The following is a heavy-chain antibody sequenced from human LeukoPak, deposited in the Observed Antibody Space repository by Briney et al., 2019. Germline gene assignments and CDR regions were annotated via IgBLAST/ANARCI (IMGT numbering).Heavy chain of an antibody. V-gene: IGHV1-2*02. CDR1: GYTFTGYY. D-gene: IGHD6-13*01. CDR3: ARAWLIYGSSWYNWFDP. J-gene: IGHJ5*02. CDR2: INPNSGGT. Sequence: ASVKVSCMASGYTFTGYYMHWVRPAPGQGLEWMGWINPNSGGTNYAQKFQGRVTMTRDTSISTAYMELSRLRSDDTAVYYCARAWLIYGSSWYNWFDPWGQGTLVTVSS.